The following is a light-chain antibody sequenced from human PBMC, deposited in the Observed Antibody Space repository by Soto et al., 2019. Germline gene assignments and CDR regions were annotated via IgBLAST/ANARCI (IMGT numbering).Light chain of an antibody. J-gene: IGKJ4*01. CDR2: WAS. V-gene: IGKV4-1*01. CDR1: QSVLYSSNNKNH. Sequence: DIVMTQSPDSLAVSLGERATINCKSSQSVLYSSNNKNHLAWYQQKPGQPPKLLIYWASTRESGVPDRFSGSGSGTDFTLTISSLQAEDVAVYYCQQYYSTPLTFGGGTMVEIK. CDR3: QQYYSTPLT.